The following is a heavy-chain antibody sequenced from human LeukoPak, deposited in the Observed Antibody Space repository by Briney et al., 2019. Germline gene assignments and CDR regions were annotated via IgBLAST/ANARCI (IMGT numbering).Heavy chain of an antibody. CDR1: GFTFRSYW. CDR2: ISTDGSST. Sequence: PGGSLRLSCAASGFTFRSYWMHWVRQAPGKGLVWVSRISTDGSSTNSADSVKGRLTTSRDNAKNTLYLQMNSLRAEDTAVYYCVREYSSSSGRAFDIWGQGTMVTVSP. V-gene: IGHV3-74*01. D-gene: IGHD6-6*01. J-gene: IGHJ3*02. CDR3: VREYSSSSGRAFDI.